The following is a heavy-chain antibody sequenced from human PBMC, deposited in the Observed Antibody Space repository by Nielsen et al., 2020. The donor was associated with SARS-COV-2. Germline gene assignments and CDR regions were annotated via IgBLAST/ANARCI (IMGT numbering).Heavy chain of an antibody. J-gene: IGHJ6*02. CDR2: ISSSGSTI. Sequence: VRQAPGKGLEWVSYISSSGSTICYADSVKGRFTISRDNAKNSLYLQMNSLRAEDTAVYYCARSPPKDDFWSGYWDYGMDVWGQGTTVTVSS. D-gene: IGHD3-3*01. V-gene: IGHV3-48*03. CDR3: ARSPPKDDFWSGYWDYGMDV.